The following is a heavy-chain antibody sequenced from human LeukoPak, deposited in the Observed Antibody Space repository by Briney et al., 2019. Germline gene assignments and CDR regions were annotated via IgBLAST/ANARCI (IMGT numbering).Heavy chain of an antibody. CDR2: IWYDGSNK. D-gene: IGHD4-17*01. Sequence: GGSLRLSCAASGFTFSSYGMHWVRQAPGKGLEWVAVIWYDGSNKYYADSVKGRFTISRDNSKNTLYLQMNSLRAEDTAVYYCARVFSTVTTYPHYYYYYGMDVWGQGTTVTVSS. CDR1: GFTFSSYG. V-gene: IGHV3-33*08. CDR3: ARVFSTVTTYPHYYYYYGMDV. J-gene: IGHJ6*02.